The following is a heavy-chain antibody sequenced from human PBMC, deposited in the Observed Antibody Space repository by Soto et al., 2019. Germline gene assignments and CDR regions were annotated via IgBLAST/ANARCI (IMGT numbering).Heavy chain of an antibody. Sequence: PSETLSLTCAAYGGSFSGYYWSWIRQPPGKGLEWIGEINHSGSTNYNPSLKSRVTISVDTSKNQFSLKLSSVTAADTAVYYCARGRPGWFDPWGQGTLVTVSS. V-gene: IGHV4-34*01. CDR3: ARGRPGWFDP. J-gene: IGHJ5*02. CDR1: GGSFSGYY. CDR2: INHSGST.